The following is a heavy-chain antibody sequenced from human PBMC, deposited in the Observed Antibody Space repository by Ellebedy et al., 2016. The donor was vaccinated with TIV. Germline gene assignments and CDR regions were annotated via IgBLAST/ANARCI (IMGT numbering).Heavy chain of an antibody. V-gene: IGHV3-11*04. D-gene: IGHD6-19*01. J-gene: IGHJ4*02. CDR1: GFTFSDSW. Sequence: GGSLRLSCAASGFTFSDSWMSWVRQAPGKGLEWISYIDSSGNAKIYAESVKGRFTISKDSAKNSLYLQMNSLRAEDTAVYYCARVRWLVPDYWGQGTLVTVSS. CDR3: ARVRWLVPDY. CDR2: IDSSGNAK.